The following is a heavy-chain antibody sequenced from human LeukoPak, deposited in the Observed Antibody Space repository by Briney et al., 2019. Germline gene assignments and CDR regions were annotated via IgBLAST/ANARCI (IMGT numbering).Heavy chain of an antibody. Sequence: GGSLRLSCAASGFTFSNYAMNWVRQAPGKGLEWVSGISGSGGNAYYADSVKGRFTISRDNSNNTLYPQMNSLRAEDTAAYYCAKRRTMTFDYWGQGTLVTVSS. J-gene: IGHJ4*02. D-gene: IGHD1-1*01. V-gene: IGHV3-23*01. CDR2: ISGSGGNA. CDR1: GFTFSNYA. CDR3: AKRRTMTFDY.